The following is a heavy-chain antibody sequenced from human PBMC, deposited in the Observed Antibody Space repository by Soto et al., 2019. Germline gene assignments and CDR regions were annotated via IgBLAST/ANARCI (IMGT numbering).Heavy chain of an antibody. CDR1: GFIFSGSA. J-gene: IGHJ4*02. CDR3: IRGGSPYYYDY. Sequence: VQLVESGGGLVQPGGSLKLSCAASGFIFSGSAVHWVRQGSGKGLEWVGRILSKAGNYATAYPASMKGRFTISRDDSENTAFLQMNSLKTEDTAVYYCIRGGSPYYYDYWVQGTLVAVSS. V-gene: IGHV3-73*01. CDR2: ILSKAGNYAT.